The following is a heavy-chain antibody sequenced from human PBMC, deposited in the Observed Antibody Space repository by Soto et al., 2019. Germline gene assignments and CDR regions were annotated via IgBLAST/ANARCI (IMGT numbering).Heavy chain of an antibody. CDR2: ISGSGGWT. CDR3: ARRAAADVLSVAFDM. V-gene: IGHV3-23*01. Sequence: EVQLWESGGGLVQPGGSLRLSCAASGFTFSNYAMSWVRQAPGKGLEWVSAISGSGGWTYYADSVKGRFTIPRDNSKNTLYLQMSSLRAEDTAVYYCARRAAADVLSVAFDMWGHGTMVIVSS. CDR1: GFTFSNYA. J-gene: IGHJ3*02. D-gene: IGHD6-13*01.